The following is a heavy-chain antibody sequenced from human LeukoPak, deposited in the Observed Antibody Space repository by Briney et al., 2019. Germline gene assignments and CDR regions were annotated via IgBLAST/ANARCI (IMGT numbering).Heavy chain of an antibody. CDR2: VYDSGYT. V-gene: IGHV4-59*11. J-gene: IGHJ3*02. CDR1: GGSLSRHY. Sequence: SETLSLTCSVSGGSLSRHYWSWIRQPPGKGLEWISYVYDSGYTSFHPSLNSRVAISEDTSRNQFSLSLRSVTAADTALYYCARGFRGSSDAFDIWGRGTVVTVSS. D-gene: IGHD6-6*01. CDR3: ARGFRGSSDAFDI.